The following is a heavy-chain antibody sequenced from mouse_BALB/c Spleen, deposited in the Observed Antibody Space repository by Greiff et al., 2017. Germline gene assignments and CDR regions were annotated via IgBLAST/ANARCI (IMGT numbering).Heavy chain of an antibody. CDR2: IYPGNSDT. CDR3: TRYRYGSSYAMDD. J-gene: IGHJ4*01. CDR1: GYTFTSYW. V-gene: IGHV1-5*01. Sequence: VQLQQSGTVLARPGASVKMSCKASGYTFTSYWMHWVKQRPGQGLEWIGAIYPGNSDTSYNQKFKGKAKLTAVTSTSTAYMELSSLTNEDSAVYYCTRYRYGSSYAMDDWGQGTSVTVSS. D-gene: IGHD1-1*01.